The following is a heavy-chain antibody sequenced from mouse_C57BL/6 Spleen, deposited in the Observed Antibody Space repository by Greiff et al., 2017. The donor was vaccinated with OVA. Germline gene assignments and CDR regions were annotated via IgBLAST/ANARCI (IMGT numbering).Heavy chain of an antibody. CDR1: GFTFTDYY. V-gene: IGHV7-3*01. D-gene: IGHD4-1*01. Sequence: EVQLVESGGGLVQPGGSLSLSCAASGFTFTDYYMSWVRQPPGKALEWLGFIRNKANGYTTEYSASVTGRFTISRDNSQSILYLQMNALRAEDSATYYCARYGLNWEFADWGQGTLVTVSA. CDR2: IRNKANGYTT. J-gene: IGHJ3*01. CDR3: ARYGLNWEFAD.